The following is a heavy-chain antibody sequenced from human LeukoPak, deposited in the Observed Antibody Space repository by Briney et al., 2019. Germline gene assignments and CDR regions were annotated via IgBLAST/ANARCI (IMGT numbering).Heavy chain of an antibody. CDR3: ARDVGLPIAAAGDY. CDR1: GFTFSSYE. V-gene: IGHV3-48*03. Sequence: GGSLRLSCAASGFTFSSYEMNWVRQAPGKGLEWVSYISSSGSTIYYADSVKGRFNISRDNAKNSLYLQMNSLRAEDTAVYYCARDVGLPIAAAGDYWGQGTLVTVSS. CDR2: ISSSGSTI. D-gene: IGHD6-13*01. J-gene: IGHJ4*02.